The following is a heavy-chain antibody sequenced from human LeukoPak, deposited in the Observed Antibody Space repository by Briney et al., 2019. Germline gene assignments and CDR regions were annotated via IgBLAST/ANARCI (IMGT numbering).Heavy chain of an antibody. J-gene: IGHJ4*02. CDR3: ARSTGGNSAY. V-gene: IGHV4-59*08. D-gene: IGHD2-21*02. Sequence: SETLSLTCTASGGSINNYYWSWIRQPPGKGLEWIGYIYSSGSTNYNPSLKSRVTISVDTSKNEFSLKLTSVTAADTAVYYCARSTGGNSAYWGQGILVTVSS. CDR2: IYSSGST. CDR1: GGSINNYY.